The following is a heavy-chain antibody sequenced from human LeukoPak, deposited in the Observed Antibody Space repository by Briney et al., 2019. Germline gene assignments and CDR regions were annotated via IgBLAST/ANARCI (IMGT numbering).Heavy chain of an antibody. Sequence: PGGSLRLSCAASGFTFSSYAMSWVRQAPGKGLEWVSAISGSGGSTYYADSVKGRFTISRDNSKNTLYPQMNSLRAEDTAVYYCAKDRGCSSTSCYVWGYYYGMDVWCQGTTVTVSS. D-gene: IGHD2-2*01. CDR2: ISGSGGST. CDR1: GFTFSSYA. J-gene: IGHJ6*02. CDR3: AKDRGCSSTSCYVWGYYYGMDV. V-gene: IGHV3-23*01.